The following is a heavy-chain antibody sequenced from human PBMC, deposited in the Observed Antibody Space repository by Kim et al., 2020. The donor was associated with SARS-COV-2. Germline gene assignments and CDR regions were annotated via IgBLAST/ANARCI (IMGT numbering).Heavy chain of an antibody. V-gene: IGHV4-39*01. J-gene: IGHJ4*02. D-gene: IGHD2-15*01. CDR2: IYYSGST. Sequence: SETLSLTCTVSGGSISSSSYYWGWIRQPPGKGLEWIGSIYYSGSTYYNPSLKSRVTISVDTSKNQFSLKLSSVTAADTAVYYCARHRGPGYCSGGSCYPYFDYWGQGTLVTVSS. CDR1: GGSISSSSYY. CDR3: ARHRGPGYCSGGSCYPYFDY.